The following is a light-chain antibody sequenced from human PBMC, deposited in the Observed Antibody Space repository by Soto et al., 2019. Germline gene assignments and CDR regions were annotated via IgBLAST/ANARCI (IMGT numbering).Light chain of an antibody. V-gene: IGLV2-14*01. Sequence: QSVLTQPASVSGSPGQSITISCTGTISDVGAYNYVSWYQQYPGKAPKLMIYGVTNRPSGVSNRFSGSKTGNTASLTISGLQAEDEADYYCFSHRGGDSPVFGTGTKVTVL. J-gene: IGLJ1*01. CDR1: ISDVGAYNY. CDR3: FSHRGGDSPV. CDR2: GVT.